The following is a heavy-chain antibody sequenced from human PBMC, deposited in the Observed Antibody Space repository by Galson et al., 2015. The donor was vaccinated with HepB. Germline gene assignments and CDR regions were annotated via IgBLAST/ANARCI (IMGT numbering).Heavy chain of an antibody. V-gene: IGHV5-10-1*01. CDR1: GYSFTSYW. D-gene: IGHD2-21*02. Sequence: QSGAEVKKPGESLRISCKGSGYSFTSYWISWVRQMPGKGLEWMGRIDPSDSYTNYSPSFQGHVTISADKSISTAYLQWSSLKASDTAMYYCARSRPAYCGGDCYSRADAFDIWGQGTMVTVSS. CDR3: ARSRPAYCGGDCYSRADAFDI. CDR2: IDPSDSYT. J-gene: IGHJ3*02.